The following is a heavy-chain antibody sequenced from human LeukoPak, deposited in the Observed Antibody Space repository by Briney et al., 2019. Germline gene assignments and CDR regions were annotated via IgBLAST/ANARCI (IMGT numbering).Heavy chain of an antibody. D-gene: IGHD6-13*01. CDR3: AAGYSSSWSSFGY. V-gene: IGHV1-2*02. CDR2: VNPNSGGT. CDR1: GYTFTGYY. J-gene: IGHJ4*02. Sequence: ASVKVSCKASGYTFTGYYMHWVRQAPGQGLEWMGWVNPNSGGTNYAQKFQGRVTMTRDTSISTAYMELSRLRSDDTAVYYCAAGYSSSWSSFGYWGQGTLVTVSS.